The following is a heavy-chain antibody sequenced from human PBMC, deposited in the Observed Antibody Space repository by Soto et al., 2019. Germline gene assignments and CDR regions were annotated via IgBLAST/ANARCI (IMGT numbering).Heavy chain of an antibody. V-gene: IGHV3-48*02. CDR1: GFTFSSYS. D-gene: IGHD3-22*01. CDR2: ISSSSSTI. J-gene: IGHJ6*02. Sequence: PGGSLRLSCAASGFTFSSYSMNWVRQAPGKGLEWVSYISSSSSTIYYADSVKGRFTISRDNAKNSLYLQMNSLRDEDTAVYYCARDSRYYYDSSALYGMDVWGQGTTVTVSS. CDR3: ARDSRYYYDSSALYGMDV.